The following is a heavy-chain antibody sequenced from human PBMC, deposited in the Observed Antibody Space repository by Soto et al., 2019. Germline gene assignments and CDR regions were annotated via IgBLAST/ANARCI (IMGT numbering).Heavy chain of an antibody. D-gene: IGHD3-10*01. CDR3: ARDPLYGSGSYRSDY. Sequence: ESGGGLVQPGGSLRLSCAASGFTFSSYWMSWVRQAPGKGLEWVANIKQDGSEKYYVDSVKGRFTISRDNAKNSLYLQMNSLRAEDTAVYYCARDPLYGSGSYRSDYWGQGTLVTVSS. J-gene: IGHJ4*02. V-gene: IGHV3-7*01. CDR2: IKQDGSEK. CDR1: GFTFSSYW.